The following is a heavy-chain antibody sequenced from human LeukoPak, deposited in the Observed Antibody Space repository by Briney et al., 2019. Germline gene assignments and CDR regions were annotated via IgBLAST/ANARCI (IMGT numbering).Heavy chain of an antibody. D-gene: IGHD3-10*01. CDR2: IYISGST. CDR1: GGSISSGTYY. CDR3: ARISYGSGSSNNWFDP. Sequence: PSQTLSLTCTVSGGSISSGTYYWSWIRQPAGKGLEWIGRIYISGSTDYNPSLKSRVTISVDTSKNQFSLKLSSVTAADTAVYYCARISYGSGSSNNWFDPWGQGTLVTVSS. J-gene: IGHJ5*02. V-gene: IGHV4-61*02.